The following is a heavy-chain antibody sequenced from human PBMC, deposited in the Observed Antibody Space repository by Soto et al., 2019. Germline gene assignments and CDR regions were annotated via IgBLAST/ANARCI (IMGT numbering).Heavy chain of an antibody. CDR1: GFTFSDYY. Sequence: QVQLVESGGGLVKPGGSLRLSCAVSGFTFSDYYMTWIRQAPGKGLERVSYISSSTSHTNYADSVKGRFTISRDNAKNSLFLQMNSLRAEDTAVYYCARGSGAAADYFDFWGQGTLVTVSS. CDR3: ARGSGAAADYFDF. V-gene: IGHV3-11*05. D-gene: IGHD6-13*01. J-gene: IGHJ4*02. CDR2: ISSSTSHT.